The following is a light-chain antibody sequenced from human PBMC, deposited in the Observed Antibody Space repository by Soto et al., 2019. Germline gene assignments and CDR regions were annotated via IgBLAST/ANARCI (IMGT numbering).Light chain of an antibody. Sequence: DIQMTQSPSSVSASVGDRVTITCRASQAIDSWLARYQQKPGEAPKLLIFTGSLLHSGVPPRFSGSGSGTDFTLTISSLQPEDFATYYCQQTLSFPPTFGQGTKMDIK. V-gene: IGKV1-12*01. CDR2: TGS. CDR3: QQTLSFPPT. CDR1: QAIDSW. J-gene: IGKJ1*01.